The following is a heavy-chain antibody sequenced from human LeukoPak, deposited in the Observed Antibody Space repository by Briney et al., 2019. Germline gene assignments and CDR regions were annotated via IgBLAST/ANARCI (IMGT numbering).Heavy chain of an antibody. Sequence: GGSLRLSCAASGFTFSSYSMNWVRQAPGKGLEWVSCISSSSSYIYNAESVKGRFTISRDNAKKSLYLQMNSLRAEDTAVYYCARGGGSYWYFDLWGRGTLVTVSS. CDR2: ISSSSSYI. CDR3: ARGGGSYWYFDL. J-gene: IGHJ2*01. D-gene: IGHD2-15*01. V-gene: IGHV3-21*04. CDR1: GFTFSSYS.